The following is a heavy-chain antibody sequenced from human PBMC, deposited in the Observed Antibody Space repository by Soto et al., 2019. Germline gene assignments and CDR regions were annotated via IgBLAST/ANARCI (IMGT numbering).Heavy chain of an antibody. D-gene: IGHD2-15*01. CDR2: FDPEDGET. CDR3: ARALGGLEAVVPAYYYYCGIDV. V-gene: IGHV1-24*01. Sequence: ASVKVSCKVSGYTLTELSMHWVRQAPGKGLEWMGGFDPEDGETIYAQKFQDRVTMTEDTSTDTAYMELRSLRSDDTAVYYCARALGGLEAVVPAYYYYCGIDVWGQGTTVTVSS. CDR1: GYTLTELS. J-gene: IGHJ6*02.